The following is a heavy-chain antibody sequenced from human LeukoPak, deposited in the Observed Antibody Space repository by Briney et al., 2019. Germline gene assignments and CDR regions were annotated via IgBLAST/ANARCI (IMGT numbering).Heavy chain of an antibody. CDR1: GFTSSNYW. CDR3: ARGGDSSNWYPGYFDY. CDR2: IKSDGSST. D-gene: IGHD6-13*01. V-gene: IGHV3-74*01. J-gene: IGHJ4*02. Sequence: GGSLRLSCAASGFTSSNYWMHWVRQAPGKGPVWVSRIKSDGSSTRFADSVQGRFTISRDNGKNTLYLQMNSLRAEDTAVYYCARGGDSSNWYPGYFDYWGQGALVTVSS.